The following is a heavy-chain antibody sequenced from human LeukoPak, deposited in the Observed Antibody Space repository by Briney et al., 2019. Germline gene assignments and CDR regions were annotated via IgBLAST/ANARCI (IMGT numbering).Heavy chain of an antibody. CDR1: GGSISSYY. CDR2: IYYSGST. V-gene: IGHV4-59*12. D-gene: IGHD3-22*01. Sequence: PSETLSLTCTVSGGSISSYYWSWIRQPPGKGLEWIGYIYYSGSTNYNPSLKSRVTISVDTSKNQFSLKLSSVTAADTAVYYCARCKDDSSGSSDEAFDIWGQGTMVTVSS. J-gene: IGHJ3*02. CDR3: ARCKDDSSGSSDEAFDI.